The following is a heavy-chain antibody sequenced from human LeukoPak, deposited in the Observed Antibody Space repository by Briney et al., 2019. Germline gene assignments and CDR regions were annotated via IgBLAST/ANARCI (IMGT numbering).Heavy chain of an antibody. CDR1: GFTFSSYW. V-gene: IGHV3-74*01. CDR2: ISSDGRTT. D-gene: IGHD3-10*01. CDR3: ARDSRYYYDSRNYDNVAFDM. J-gene: IGHJ3*02. Sequence: PGGSLRLSXAASGFTFSSYWMHWVGQGPGKGLVWVSRISSDGRTTSYADSVKGRFTISRDNAKNTLYLQMNSLRVEDTAVHYCARDSRYYYDSRNYDNVAFDMWGQGTMVTVSS.